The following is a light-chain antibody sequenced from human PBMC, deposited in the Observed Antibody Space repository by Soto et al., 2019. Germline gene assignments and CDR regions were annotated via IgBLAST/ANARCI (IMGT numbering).Light chain of an antibody. V-gene: IGLV2-14*01. CDR3: SSYTSTNTPV. CDR2: EVS. Sequence: QSALTQPASVSGSPGQSITISCTGTSSDVGAYKYVSWYQQHPGKAPKLMIYEVSNRPSGVSNRFSGSKSGNTASVTISGLQAEDEADYYCSSYTSTNTPVFGTGTKLTVL. CDR1: SSDVGAYKY. J-gene: IGLJ1*01.